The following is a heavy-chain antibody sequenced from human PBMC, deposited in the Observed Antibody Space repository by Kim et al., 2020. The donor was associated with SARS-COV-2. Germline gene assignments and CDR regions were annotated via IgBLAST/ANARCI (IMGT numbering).Heavy chain of an antibody. CDR2: ISSNSDYI. CDR3: ARIVGGDHDYYAMDV. CDR1: GFTFSSYS. V-gene: IGHV3-21*01. D-gene: IGHD2-21*01. J-gene: IGHJ6*02. Sequence: GGSLRLSCAASGFTFSSYSMNWVRQAPGKGLEWVSSISSNSDYIYYADSVKGRFTISRDNAKNSLYLQMNSLRAEDTAGDYCARIVGGDHDYYAMDVWG.